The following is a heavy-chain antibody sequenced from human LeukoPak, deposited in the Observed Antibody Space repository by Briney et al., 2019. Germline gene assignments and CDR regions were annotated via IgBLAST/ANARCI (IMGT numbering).Heavy chain of an antibody. D-gene: IGHD6-19*01. CDR1: EFTFRTYG. V-gene: IGHV3-30*18. CDR3: AKDRYSSLNEIDY. J-gene: IGHJ4*02. CDR2: ISYDGSYK. Sequence: GGSLRLSCAASEFTFRTYGMHWVRQAPGKGLEWVAVISYDGSYKFYADSVKGRLTISRDNSKSTLYLQMNSLRAEDTAIYYCAKDRYSSLNEIDYWGQGTLVTVSS.